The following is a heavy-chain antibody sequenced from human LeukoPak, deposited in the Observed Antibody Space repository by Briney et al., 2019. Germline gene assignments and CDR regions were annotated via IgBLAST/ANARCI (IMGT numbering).Heavy chain of an antibody. CDR1: GGSISSYS. CDR3: ARGTPYSSGWNFDL. Sequence: SETLSLTCSVSGGSISSYSWSWIRQPAGKGLEWIGRIYTSEDTNHNPSLKSRVTMSVDTSKNQFSLKLTSVTAADTAVYYCARGTPYSSGWNFDLWGRGTLVTVSS. CDR2: IYTSEDT. J-gene: IGHJ2*01. D-gene: IGHD6-19*01. V-gene: IGHV4-4*07.